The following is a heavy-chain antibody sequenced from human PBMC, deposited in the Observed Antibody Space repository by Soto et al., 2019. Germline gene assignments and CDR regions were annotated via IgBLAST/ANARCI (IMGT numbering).Heavy chain of an antibody. CDR3: AREEWLVRPGDFQH. J-gene: IGHJ1*01. CDR2: IYSGGST. CDR1: GFTVSSNY. D-gene: IGHD6-19*01. V-gene: IGHV3-66*01. Sequence: EVQLVESGGGLVQPGGSLRLSCAASGFTVSSNYMSWVRQAPGKGLEWVSVIYSGGSTYYADSVKGRFTISRDNSKNTLYLQMNSLRAEDTAVYYCAREEWLVRPGDFQHWGQGTLVTVSS.